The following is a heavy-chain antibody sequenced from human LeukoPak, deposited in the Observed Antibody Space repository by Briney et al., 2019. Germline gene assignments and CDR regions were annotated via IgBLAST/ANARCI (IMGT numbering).Heavy chain of an antibody. D-gene: IGHD6-19*01. V-gene: IGHV4-31*03. Sequence: SQTLSLTCTVSGGSISSGGYYWSWIRQHPGKGLEWIGYIYYSGSTYYNPSLKSRVTISVDTSKNQFSPKLSSVTAADTAVYYCARGSSAVSEGYYFDYWGQGTLVTVSS. CDR2: IYYSGST. J-gene: IGHJ4*02. CDR1: GGSISSGGYY. CDR3: ARGSSAVSEGYYFDY.